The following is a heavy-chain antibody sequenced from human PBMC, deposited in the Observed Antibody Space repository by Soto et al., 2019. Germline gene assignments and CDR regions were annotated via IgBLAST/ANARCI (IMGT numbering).Heavy chain of an antibody. J-gene: IGHJ4*02. CDR3: AKCVRSGWYCDY. CDR2: INAGNGNT. CDR1: GYTFTSYA. V-gene: IGHV1-3*01. Sequence: ASVKVSCKASGYTFTSYAMHWLRQAPGQRLEWMGWINAGNGNTKYSQKFQGRATSTGDTSASTAYMELSSLRSEDTAVYYCAKCVRSGWYCDYWGQGTLVTVSS. D-gene: IGHD6-19*01.